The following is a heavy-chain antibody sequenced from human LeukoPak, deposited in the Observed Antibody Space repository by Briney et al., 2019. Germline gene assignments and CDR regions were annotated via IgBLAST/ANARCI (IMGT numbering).Heavy chain of an antibody. V-gene: IGHV4-59*01. CDR2: IYYSGRT. CDR3: ASRKLGNDY. J-gene: IGHJ4*02. CDR1: GASISSYY. D-gene: IGHD7-27*01. Sequence: PSETLSLTCTVSGASISSYYWSWIRQSPGKGLEWIGYIYYSGRTNYNPSLKSRVTISVDTSKNQFPLKLTSATAADTAVYYCASRKLGNDYWGQGTLVTVSS.